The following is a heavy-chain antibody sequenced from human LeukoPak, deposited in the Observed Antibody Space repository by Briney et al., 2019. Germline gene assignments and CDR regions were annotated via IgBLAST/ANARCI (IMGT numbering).Heavy chain of an antibody. CDR3: AKDMNRGTGDGLHYYYYGMDV. Sequence: GGSLSLSCAASGITFSSYAMSWFRQAPGKGLEWVSAISGSGGSTYYADSVKGRFTISRDNSKNTLYLQMNSLRAEDTAVYYCAKDMNRGTGDGLHYYYYGMDVWGQGTTVTVSS. D-gene: IGHD7-27*01. J-gene: IGHJ6*02. V-gene: IGHV3-23*01. CDR1: GITFSSYA. CDR2: ISGSGGST.